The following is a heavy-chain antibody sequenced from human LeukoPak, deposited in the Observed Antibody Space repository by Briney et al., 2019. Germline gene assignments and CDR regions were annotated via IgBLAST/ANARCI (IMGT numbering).Heavy chain of an antibody. CDR3: ARDGRTPFDY. CDR2: IYYSGST. V-gene: IGHV4-31*03. D-gene: IGHD1-1*01. J-gene: IGHJ4*02. Sequence: SETLSLTCTVSGGSISSGGYYWSWIRQHPGKGLEWIGYIYYSGSTYYNPSLKSRVTISVDTSKNQFSLKPSSVTAADTAVYYCARDGRTPFDYWGQGTLVTVSS. CDR1: GGSISSGGYY.